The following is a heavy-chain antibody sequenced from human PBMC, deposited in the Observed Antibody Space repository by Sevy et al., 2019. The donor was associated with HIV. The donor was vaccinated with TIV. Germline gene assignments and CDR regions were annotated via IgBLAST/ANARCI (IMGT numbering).Heavy chain of an antibody. Sequence: GGSLRLSCAASGFSYSSYGMHWVRQAPGKGLEWVAYIQYDGSNKDYADSVKGRFTISRDNSKNKLDLQINSLRVEDTGVYYCVKEGGGEGGDHWGQGTLVTVSS. D-gene: IGHD2-21*01. CDR2: IQYDGSNK. V-gene: IGHV3-30*02. CDR1: GFSYSSYG. CDR3: VKEGGGEGGDH. J-gene: IGHJ4*02.